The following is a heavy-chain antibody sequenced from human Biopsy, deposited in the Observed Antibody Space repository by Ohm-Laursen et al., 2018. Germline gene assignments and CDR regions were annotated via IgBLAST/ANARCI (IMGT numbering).Heavy chain of an antibody. D-gene: IGHD1-14*01. V-gene: IGHV1-2*02. CDR1: GYNFTGYY. Sequence: GSSVKVSCKTSGYNFTGYYIHWVRQAPGQGLKWMGWINPNSGGTDYSLKFQGRVTMTRDTSISTAYMQLSRLRSDDTAVFYCARAPEGAVLTDYYYYYGMDVWGQGTTVTVSS. CDR2: INPNSGGT. CDR3: ARAPEGAVLTDYYYYYGMDV. J-gene: IGHJ6*02.